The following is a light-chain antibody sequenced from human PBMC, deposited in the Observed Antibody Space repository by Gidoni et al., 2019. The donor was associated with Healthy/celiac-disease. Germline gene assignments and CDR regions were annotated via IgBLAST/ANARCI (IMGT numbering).Light chain of an antibody. CDR2: GNS. V-gene: IGLV1-40*01. J-gene: IGLJ3*02. CDR3: QSYDSSLSGSRV. CDR1: SSNIGAGYD. Sequence: QSVLTQPPSVSGAPGQRVTISCTGSSSNIGAGYDVHWYQQLPGTAPKLLIYGNSNRPSWVPDRFSCSKSGTSASLAITGLQAEDEADYYCQSYDSSLSGSRVFGGGTKLTVL.